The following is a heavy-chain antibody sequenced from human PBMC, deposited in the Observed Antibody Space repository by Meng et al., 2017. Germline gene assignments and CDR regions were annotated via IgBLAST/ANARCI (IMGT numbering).Heavy chain of an antibody. CDR1: GGSISSSSYY. V-gene: IGHV4-39*07. J-gene: IGHJ5*02. CDR3: ARGRVVNWFDP. CDR2: IYYSGST. Sequence: LQTQESGPGLGKPSETLSLTCTVSGGSISSSSYYWGWIRQPPGKGLEWIGSIYYSGSTYYNPSLKSRVTISVDTSKNQFSLKLSSVTAADTAVYYCARGRVVNWFDPWGQGTLVTVSS. D-gene: IGHD2-15*01.